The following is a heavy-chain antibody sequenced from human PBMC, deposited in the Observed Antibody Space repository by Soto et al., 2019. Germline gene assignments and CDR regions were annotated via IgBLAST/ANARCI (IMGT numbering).Heavy chain of an antibody. CDR1: GGSVSSGDYY. CDR2: IYYSGST. V-gene: IGHV4-30-4*01. Sequence: QVQLQESGPGLVKPSQTLSLTCTVSGGSVSSGDYYWTWIRQPPGKGLEWIGYIYYSGSTYYNPSFKSRVTISVDTSKNQFSLKLSSVTAADTAVYYCASARYCTNGVCYNDYYYGMDVWGQGTTVTVSS. CDR3: ASARYCTNGVCYNDYYYGMDV. J-gene: IGHJ6*02. D-gene: IGHD2-8*01.